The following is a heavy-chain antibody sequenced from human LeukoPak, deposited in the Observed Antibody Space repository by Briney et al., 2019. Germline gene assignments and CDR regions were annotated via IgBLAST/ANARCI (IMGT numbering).Heavy chain of an antibody. CDR2: IWYDGSNK. Sequence: GRSLRLSCAASGFTFSSYGMHWVRQAPGKGLEWVAVIWYDGSNKYYADSVKGRFTISRDNSKNTLYLQMNSLRAEDTAVCYCARDSSDYATDYWGQGTLVTVSS. J-gene: IGHJ4*02. D-gene: IGHD3-16*01. CDR1: GFTFSSYG. CDR3: ARDSSDYATDY. V-gene: IGHV3-33*01.